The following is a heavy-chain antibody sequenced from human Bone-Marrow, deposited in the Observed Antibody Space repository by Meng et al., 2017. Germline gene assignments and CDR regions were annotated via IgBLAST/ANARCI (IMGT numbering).Heavy chain of an antibody. D-gene: IGHD6-19*01. V-gene: IGHV3-7*01. J-gene: IGHJ4*02. Sequence: GESLKISCAASGFTFSSYWMSWVRQAPGKGLKWVANIKQDGSEKYYVDSVKGRFTISRDNAKNSLYLQMNSLRAEDTAVYYCARVKGSGWYRTFDYWGQGTLVTVSS. CDR1: GFTFSSYW. CDR3: ARVKGSGWYRTFDY. CDR2: IKQDGSEK.